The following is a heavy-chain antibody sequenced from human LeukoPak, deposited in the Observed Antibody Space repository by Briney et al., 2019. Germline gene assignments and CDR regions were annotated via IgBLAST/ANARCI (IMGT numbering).Heavy chain of an antibody. D-gene: IGHD1-14*01. Sequence: GESLKISCKASGYSFTSHWVGWVRQMPGKGLEWMGIIYPGDSDPLYSPSFQGQVTISVDKSINTAYLQWTSLKASDTAMYYCARRRTRPEAFDIWGQGTMVAVSS. V-gene: IGHV5-51*01. CDR2: IYPGDSDP. CDR1: GYSFTSHW. J-gene: IGHJ3*02. CDR3: ARRRTRPEAFDI.